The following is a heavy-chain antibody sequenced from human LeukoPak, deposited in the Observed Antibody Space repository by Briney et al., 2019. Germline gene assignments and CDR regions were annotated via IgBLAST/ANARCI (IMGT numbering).Heavy chain of an antibody. J-gene: IGHJ4*02. V-gene: IGHV3-21*01. CDR3: AREVGGALDY. Sequence: GGSLRLSCAASGFTFSSYEFNWVRQAPGKGLEFVSSISSRSDYIYYADSVKGRFTISRDNAKNSLYLQMSSLRAEDTAVYYCAREVGGALDYWGQGTLVTVSS. D-gene: IGHD2-21*01. CDR2: ISSRSDYI. CDR1: GFTFSSYE.